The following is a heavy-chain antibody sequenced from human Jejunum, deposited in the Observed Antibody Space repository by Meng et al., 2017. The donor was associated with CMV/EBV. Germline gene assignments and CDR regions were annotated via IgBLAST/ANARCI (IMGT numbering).Heavy chain of an antibody. CDR2: ITTSGGTT. D-gene: IGHD3-3*01. CDR3: ARGPRGIFGARNYFDY. V-gene: IGHV3-48*03. CDR1: FTVSTYD. Sequence: FTVSTYDMSGIRQAPGKGLEWVSSITTSGGTTYRADFVRGRFTISRDNAENSLFLQMTSLTAEDTGVYYCARGPRGIFGARNYFDYWGRGTLVTVSS. J-gene: IGHJ4*02.